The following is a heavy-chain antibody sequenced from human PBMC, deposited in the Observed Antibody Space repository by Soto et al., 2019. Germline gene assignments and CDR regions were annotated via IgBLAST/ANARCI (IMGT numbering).Heavy chain of an antibody. V-gene: IGHV3-48*01. J-gene: IGHJ6*02. CDR2: ISSSSTAI. Sequence: EMQLVDSGGGLVQPGGSLRLSCAASGFTFSSYSMNWVRQAPGKGLEWVSYISSSSTAIYYADSVKGRFTISRDNAKNSLYLQRNSLRAEDTAVYYCARDRGSGWYRYYYGMDVWGQGTTVTVS. D-gene: IGHD6-19*01. CDR1: GFTFSSYS. CDR3: ARDRGSGWYRYYYGMDV.